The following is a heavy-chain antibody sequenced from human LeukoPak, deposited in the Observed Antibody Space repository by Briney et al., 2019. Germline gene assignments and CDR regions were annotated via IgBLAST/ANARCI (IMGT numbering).Heavy chain of an antibody. D-gene: IGHD2/OR15-2a*01. CDR3: ARSDFYAFDN. CDR2: IYYDGST. J-gene: IGHJ4*02. CDR1: GDSLSSSSYY. V-gene: IGHV4-39*01. Sequence: PSETQSLTCSISGDSLSSSSYYWGWIRQPPGMGLEWIGNIYYDGSTYYNSSLKGRVTISADTSKNQFSLKLTSVTAADTAVYYCARSDFYAFDNWGQGTLVTVSS.